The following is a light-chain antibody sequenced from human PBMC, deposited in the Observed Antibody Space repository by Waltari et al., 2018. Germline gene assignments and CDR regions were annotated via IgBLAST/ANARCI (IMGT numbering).Light chain of an antibody. Sequence: SYEVTQPPSVSVSPGQTASITCSGDNLDNKYVYWYQQTAGQSPALVIYQDSKRPAGIPERFSGSNSGNTATLTISGTQALDEADYYCQAWDSSRGYVFGTGTKVTVL. CDR3: QAWDSSRGYV. J-gene: IGLJ1*01. V-gene: IGLV3-1*01. CDR2: QDS. CDR1: NLDNKY.